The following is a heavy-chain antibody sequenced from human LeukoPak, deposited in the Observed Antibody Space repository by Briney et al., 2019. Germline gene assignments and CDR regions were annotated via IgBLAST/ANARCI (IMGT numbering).Heavy chain of an antibody. CDR3: ARLELSPDY. D-gene: IGHD1-26*01. CDR1: GYTFTGYY. J-gene: IGHJ4*02. CDR2: INPNSGGT. Sequence: GPVKVSCKASGYTFTGYYIHWVRQAPGQGLEWMGRINPNSGGTNYAQKFQGRVTMTRDTSINTAYMELSRLRSDDTAVYYCARLELSPDYWGQGTLVTVSS. V-gene: IGHV1-2*06.